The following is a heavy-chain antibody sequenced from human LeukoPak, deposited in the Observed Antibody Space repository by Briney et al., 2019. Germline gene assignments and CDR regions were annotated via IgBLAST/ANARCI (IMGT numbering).Heavy chain of an antibody. J-gene: IGHJ4*02. CDR3: ARDRLVGLYFDY. D-gene: IGHD1-26*01. CDR1: GYTFTGYY. V-gene: IGHV1-2*02. Sequence: ASVKVSCKASGYTFTGYYMHWVRQAPGQGLEWMGWINPNSGGTNYAQKLQGRVTMTTDTSTSTAYMELRSLRSDDTAVYYCARDRLVGLYFDYWGQGTLVTVSS. CDR2: INPNSGGT.